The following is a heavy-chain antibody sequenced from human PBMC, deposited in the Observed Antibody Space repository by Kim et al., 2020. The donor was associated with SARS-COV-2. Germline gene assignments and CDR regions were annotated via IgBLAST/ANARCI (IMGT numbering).Heavy chain of an antibody. J-gene: IGHJ3*02. D-gene: IGHD3-10*01. V-gene: IGHV1-24*01. CDR3: ATVDYGSGSDAFDI. Sequence: AQKFQGRVTMTEDTSTDTAYMELSSLRSEDTAVYYCATVDYGSGSDAFDIWGQGTMVTVSS.